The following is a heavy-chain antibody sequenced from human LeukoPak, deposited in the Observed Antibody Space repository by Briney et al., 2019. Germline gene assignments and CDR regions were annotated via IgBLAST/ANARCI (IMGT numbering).Heavy chain of an antibody. CDR3: ARDPSGTGTGFDI. CDR2: IYEGGDI. D-gene: IGHD3/OR15-3a*01. CDR1: GFTVSRTY. Sequence: GGTLRLSCAALGFTVSRTYMRWVRQAPGKGLEWVSVIYEGGDIYYTDSVRGRFAISRDNSKNTVYLQMNGLRGEDTAVYYCARDPSGTGTGFDIWGQGTMVTVSS. V-gene: IGHV3-66*01. J-gene: IGHJ3*02.